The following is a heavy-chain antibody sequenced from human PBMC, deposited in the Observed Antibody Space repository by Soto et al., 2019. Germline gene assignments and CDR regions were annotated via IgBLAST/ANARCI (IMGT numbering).Heavy chain of an antibody. J-gene: IGHJ6*02. CDR3: ARDSDCHSNSCFFPPNV. CDR2: ISGGGSYI. Sequence: PGGSLRLSCSASGFTFSDKNMSWVRQVPGKGLEWVSGISGGGSYIFYSDSVQGRFSISRGNPQNSLFLEMNSLRVEDTAAYYCARDSDCHSNSCFFPPNVWDQATTVTVSS. D-gene: IGHD4-4*01. V-gene: IGHV3-21*06. CDR1: GFTFSDKN.